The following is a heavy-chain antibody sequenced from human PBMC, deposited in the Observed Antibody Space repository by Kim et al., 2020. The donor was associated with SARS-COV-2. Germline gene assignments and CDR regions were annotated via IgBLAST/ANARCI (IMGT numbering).Heavy chain of an antibody. Sequence: PSLKSRVTISVDTSKNQFSLKLSSVTAADTAVYYCARGPRGFWSGYYFDYWGQGTLVTVSS. D-gene: IGHD3-3*01. CDR3: ARGPRGFWSGYYFDY. V-gene: IGHV4-34*01. J-gene: IGHJ4*02.